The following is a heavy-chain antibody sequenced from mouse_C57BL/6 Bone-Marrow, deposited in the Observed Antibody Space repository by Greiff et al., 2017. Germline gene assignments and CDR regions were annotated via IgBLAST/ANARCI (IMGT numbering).Heavy chain of an antibody. CDR3: TTLAYGNYPYYFDY. Sequence: EVQLQESGAELVRPGASVKLSCTASGFNIKDDYMHWVKQRPEQGLEWIGWIDPENGDTEYASKFQGKATITADTYSNTAYLQLSSLTSEDTAVYYCTTLAYGNYPYYFDYWGQGTTLTVSS. D-gene: IGHD2-10*02. CDR2: IDPENGDT. CDR1: GFNIKDDY. J-gene: IGHJ2*01. V-gene: IGHV14-4*01.